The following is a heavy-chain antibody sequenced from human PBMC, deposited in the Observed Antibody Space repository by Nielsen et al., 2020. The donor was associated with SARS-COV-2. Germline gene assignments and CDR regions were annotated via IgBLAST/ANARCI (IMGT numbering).Heavy chain of an antibody. CDR2: ISGSGAST. J-gene: IGHJ4*02. V-gene: IGHV3-23*01. D-gene: IGHD3-10*01. CDR3: AKAPYGSGRQIDY. CDR1: GFTFSSYA. Sequence: GGSLRLSCAASGFTFSSYAMSWVRQAPGKGLEWVSAISGSGASTYYADSVKGRFTISRDNPKNTLYLQMNSLRAEDTAVYYCAKAPYGSGRQIDYWGQGTLVTVSS.